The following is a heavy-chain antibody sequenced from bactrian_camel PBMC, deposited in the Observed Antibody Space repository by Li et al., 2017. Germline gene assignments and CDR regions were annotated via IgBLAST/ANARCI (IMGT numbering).Heavy chain of an antibody. CDR2: GYTAGGST. CDR3: LTWRETGDGPYHF. D-gene: IGHD7*01. CDR1: GYSDGQNC. V-gene: IGHV3S63*01. J-gene: IGHJ4*01. Sequence: HVQLVESGGGSVQVGGSLRLSCHIPGYSDGQNCVGWFRQAPGRRHWREEVARGYTAGGSTTYAGSVKGRFTISGDNAKNTVYLQMDSLKAEDSAVYYCLTWRETGDGPYHFGGQGTQVTVS.